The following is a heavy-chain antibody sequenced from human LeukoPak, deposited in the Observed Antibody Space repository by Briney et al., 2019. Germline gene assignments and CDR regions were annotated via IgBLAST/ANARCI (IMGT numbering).Heavy chain of an antibody. CDR1: GFTFSSYA. CDR2: INGSGGST. CDR3: AKEPYGAGSYQAIMDV. Sequence: GGSLRLSCAASGFTFSSYAMSWVRQAPGKGLGWVSHINGSGGSTYCADSVKGRFTISRDNSKNTLYLQMNSLRAEDTAVYYCAKEPYGAGSYQAIMDVWGKGTTVTVSS. J-gene: IGHJ6*04. D-gene: IGHD3-10*01. V-gene: IGHV3-23*01.